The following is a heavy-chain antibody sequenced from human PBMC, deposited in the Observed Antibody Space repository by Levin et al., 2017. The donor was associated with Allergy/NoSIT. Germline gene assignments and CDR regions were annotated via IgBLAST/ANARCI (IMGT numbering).Heavy chain of an antibody. CDR3: ARDSPYYYGSGSYDWFDP. D-gene: IGHD3-10*01. CDR1: GYTFTDYY. Sequence: ASVKVSCKTSGYTFTDYYMHWVRQAPGQGLEWMGWINPNSGGTNYAQKFQGRVTMTRDTSISTAYMELSRLRSDDTAVYYCARDSPYYYGSGSYDWFDPWGQGTLVTVSS. J-gene: IGHJ5*02. CDR2: INPNSGGT. V-gene: IGHV1-2*02.